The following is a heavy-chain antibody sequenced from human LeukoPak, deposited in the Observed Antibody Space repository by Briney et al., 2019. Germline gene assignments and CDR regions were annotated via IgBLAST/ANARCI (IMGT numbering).Heavy chain of an antibody. D-gene: IGHD3-22*01. CDR2: ISAYNGNT. J-gene: IGHJ4*02. CDR3: ARDEAGYYYDSSGYFDY. V-gene: IGHV1-18*01. CDR1: GYTFTSYG. Sequence: EASVKVSCKASGYTFTSYGISWVRQAPGQGLEWMGWISAYNGNTNYAQKLQGRVTMTTDTSTSTAYMELRSLRSDDTAVYYCARDEAGYYYDSSGYFDYWGQGTLVTVSS.